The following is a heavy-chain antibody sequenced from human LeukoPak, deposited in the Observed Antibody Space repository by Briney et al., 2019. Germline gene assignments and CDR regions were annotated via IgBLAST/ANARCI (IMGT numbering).Heavy chain of an antibody. J-gene: IGHJ5*02. V-gene: IGHV4-39*07. D-gene: IGHD3-22*01. CDR2: IYYSGST. CDR1: GGSISSSSYY. CDR3: ARAEFPYYYDTYWFDP. Sequence: SETLSLTCTISGGSISSSSYYWGWIRQPPGKGLEWIGSIYYSGSTYYDPSLKSRVTMSVDMSKNQFSLKLSSVTAADTAVYYCARAEFPYYYDTYWFDPWGQGTLVTVSS.